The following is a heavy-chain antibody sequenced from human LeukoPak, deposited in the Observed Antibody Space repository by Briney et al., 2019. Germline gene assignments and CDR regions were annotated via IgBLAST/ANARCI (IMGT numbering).Heavy chain of an antibody. Sequence: SVKVSCKASGGTFSSYAISWVRQAPGQGLEWMGGIIPIFGTANYAQKFQGRVTITTDESTSTAYMELSSLRSEDTAVYYCARVREWELLHYYYYMDVWGKGTTVTVSS. CDR3: ARVREWELLHYYYYMDV. V-gene: IGHV1-69*05. D-gene: IGHD1-26*01. CDR1: GGTFSSYA. J-gene: IGHJ6*03. CDR2: IIPIFGTA.